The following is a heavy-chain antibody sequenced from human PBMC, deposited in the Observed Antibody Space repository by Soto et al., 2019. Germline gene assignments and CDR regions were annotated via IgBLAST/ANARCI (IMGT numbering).Heavy chain of an antibody. J-gene: IGHJ4*02. V-gene: IGHV4-39*01. Sequence: ETLSLTCSVSGGSITTTNYYWSWVRQPPGKGLEWIANIYYSGSTYYSPSLRSRVTVSVDTSKNQFSLTLSSVTAADTAMYYCASLQVPGNFDYWGQGALVTVSS. CDR3: ASLQVPGNFDY. D-gene: IGHD6-13*01. CDR1: GGSITTTNYY. CDR2: IYYSGST.